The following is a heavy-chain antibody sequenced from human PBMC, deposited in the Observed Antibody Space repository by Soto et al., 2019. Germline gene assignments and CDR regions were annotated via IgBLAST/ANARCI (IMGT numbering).Heavy chain of an antibody. Sequence: PSETLSLTCTVSGGSIISYYWSWIRQPPGKGLEWIGYIYYSGSTNYNPSLKSRVTISVDTSKNQFSLKLTSVTAADTAVYYCVTQGFGPLHGLVDVWGQGTTVTVSS. J-gene: IGHJ6*02. CDR1: GGSIISYY. CDR3: VTQGFGPLHGLVDV. D-gene: IGHD3-10*01. V-gene: IGHV4-59*01. CDR2: IYYSGST.